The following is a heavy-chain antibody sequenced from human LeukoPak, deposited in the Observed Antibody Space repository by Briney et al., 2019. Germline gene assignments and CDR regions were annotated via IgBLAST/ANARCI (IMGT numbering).Heavy chain of an antibody. Sequence: ASVKVSCKASGYTFTSYYMHWVRQAPGQGLEWMGIINPSGGSTSYAQKFQGRVTMTRDMSTSTVYMELSSLRSEDTAVYYCATYDPGNPNFDYWGQGTLVTVSS. V-gene: IGHV1-46*01. CDR2: INPSGGST. J-gene: IGHJ4*02. CDR1: GYTFTSYY. D-gene: IGHD4-23*01. CDR3: ATYDPGNPNFDY.